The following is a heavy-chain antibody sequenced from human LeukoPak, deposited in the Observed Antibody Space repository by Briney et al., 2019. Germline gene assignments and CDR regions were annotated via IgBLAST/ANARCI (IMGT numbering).Heavy chain of an antibody. D-gene: IGHD5-18*01. CDR1: GGSISSSSYY. J-gene: IGHJ6*03. V-gene: IGHV4-39*07. CDR3: ARDWGYSYGSDYYMDV. Sequence: PSETLSLTCTVSGGSISSSSYYWGWIRQPPGKGLEWIGSIYYSGSTYYNPSLKSRVTISVDTSKNQFSLKLSSVTAADTAVYYCARDWGYSYGSDYYMDVWGKGTTVTVSS. CDR2: IYYSGST.